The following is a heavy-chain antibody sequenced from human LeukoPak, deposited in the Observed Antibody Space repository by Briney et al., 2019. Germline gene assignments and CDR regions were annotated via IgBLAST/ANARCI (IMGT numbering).Heavy chain of an antibody. D-gene: IGHD6-25*01. Sequence: SETLSLTCTVSGGSVDNYYWSWVRQPQGKGLEWIGYIYYSGSTNYNPSLKSRVTISVDTSKNQFSLKMSSVTAADTAVYYCARGSGWFVYWGQGTLVTVSS. CDR1: GGSVDNYY. V-gene: IGHV4-59*02. J-gene: IGHJ5*01. CDR3: ARGSGWFVY. CDR2: IYYSGST.